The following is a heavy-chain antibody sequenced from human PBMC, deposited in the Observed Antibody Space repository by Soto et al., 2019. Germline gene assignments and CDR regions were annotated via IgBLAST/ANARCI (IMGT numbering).Heavy chain of an antibody. CDR3: AIEYSSSPPYYPIGY. D-gene: IGHD6-6*01. V-gene: IGHV1-2*04. CDR1: GYTFTRYP. J-gene: IGHJ4*02. Sequence: ASVKVSCKASGYTFTRYPIHWVRQAPGQGLEWMGWINPNSGGTNYAQKFQGWVTMTRDTSISTAYMELSRLRSDDTAVYYCAIEYSSSPPYYPIGYWGQGTLVTVSS. CDR2: INPNSGGT.